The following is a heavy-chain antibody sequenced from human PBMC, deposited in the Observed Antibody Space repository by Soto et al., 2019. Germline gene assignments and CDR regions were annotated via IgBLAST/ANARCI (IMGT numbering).Heavy chain of an antibody. V-gene: IGHV1-3*01. Sequence: QVQLVQSGAEVKKPGASVKVSCKASGYTFTSYAMHWVRQAPGQRLEWMGWINAGNGNTKYSQKFQGRVTITRDTSAITPYMELGSLRSEDTAVYYCARGGSMAYCGGDCYYRDYYYGMDVWGQGTTVTVSS. CDR1: GYTFTSYA. J-gene: IGHJ6*02. CDR2: INAGNGNT. CDR3: ARGGSMAYCGGDCYYRDYYYGMDV. D-gene: IGHD2-21*02.